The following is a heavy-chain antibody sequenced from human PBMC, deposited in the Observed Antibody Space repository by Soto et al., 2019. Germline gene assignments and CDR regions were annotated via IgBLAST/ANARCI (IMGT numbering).Heavy chain of an antibody. CDR1: GFTFSKYA. CDR3: AKTSGVIVVVTSFDH. J-gene: IGHJ4*02. D-gene: IGHD3-22*01. Sequence: PGGSLRLSCAASGFTFSKYALTWVRQAPGKGLEWVSAISGSGESKYDADSVKGRFTISRDNSKNTLYLEMNSLRPEDTAMYYCAKTSGVIVVVTSFDHWGQGTLGTVSS. V-gene: IGHV3-23*01. CDR2: ISGSGESK.